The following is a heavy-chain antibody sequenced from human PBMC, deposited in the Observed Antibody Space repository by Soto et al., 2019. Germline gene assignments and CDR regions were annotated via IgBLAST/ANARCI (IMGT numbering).Heavy chain of an antibody. D-gene: IGHD5-18*01. CDR2: ISYDGSNK. CDR1: GFTFSSYG. V-gene: IGHV3-30*18. J-gene: IGHJ4*02. Sequence: QVQLVESGGGVVQPGRSLRLSCAASGFTFSSYGMHWVRQAPGKGLEWVAVISYDGSNKYYADSVKGRFTISRDNSKNTLYLQMNSLRAEDTAVYYCAKAQWIRSYLYYFDYWGQGTLVTVSS. CDR3: AKAQWIRSYLYYFDY.